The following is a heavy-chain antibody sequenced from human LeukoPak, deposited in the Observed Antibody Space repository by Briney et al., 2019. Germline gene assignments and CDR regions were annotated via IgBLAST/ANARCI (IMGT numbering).Heavy chain of an antibody. CDR2: IKQDGSEK. D-gene: IGHD1-26*01. V-gene: IGHV3-7*01. CDR1: GFTSSSYW. CDR3: ARDEVGGSLDW. Sequence: PGGSLRLSCAASGFTSSSYWMSWVRQAPGKGLEWVANIKQDGSEKYYVDSVKGRFTISRDNAKNSLYLQMNSLRAEDTAVYYCARDEVGGSLDWWGQGTLVTVSS. J-gene: IGHJ4*02.